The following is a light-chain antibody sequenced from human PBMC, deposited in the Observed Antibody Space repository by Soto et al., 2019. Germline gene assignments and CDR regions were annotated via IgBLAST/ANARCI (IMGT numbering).Light chain of an antibody. CDR1: QSVSSN. CDR2: HAS. CDR3: QQYNKWPLT. J-gene: IGKJ4*01. V-gene: IGKV3-15*01. Sequence: EIVMTQSPATLSVSPGERATLSCRASQSVSSNLAWYQQKPGQPPSLLIYHASTRATGIPGRFSGSGSGTEFTLTISSLQSEDFAVYYCQQYNKWPLTFGGGTKVDIK.